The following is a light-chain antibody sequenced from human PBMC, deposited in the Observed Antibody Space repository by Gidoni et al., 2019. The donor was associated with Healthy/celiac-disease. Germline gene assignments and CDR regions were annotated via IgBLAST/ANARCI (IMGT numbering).Light chain of an antibody. Sequence: QSALTQPVSVSGSPGQSITISCTGTSSDLGVYNYVSWYQQHPDNAPKLSIYDVSYRPSGISNRFSGSKSGNTASLTISGLQGEDEADYYCSSYTGSSTVFGGGTKLTVL. CDR3: SSYTGSSTV. CDR1: SSDLGVYNY. J-gene: IGLJ2*01. V-gene: IGLV2-14*03. CDR2: DVS.